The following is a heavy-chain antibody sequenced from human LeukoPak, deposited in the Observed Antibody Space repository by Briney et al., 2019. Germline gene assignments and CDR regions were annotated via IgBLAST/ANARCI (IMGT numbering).Heavy chain of an antibody. CDR1: GFTFSSYG. CDR3: AKGTTVTHDY. CDR2: IRYDGSNK. V-gene: IGHV3-30*02. J-gene: IGHJ4*02. Sequence: PGGSLRLSCAASGFTFSSYGMHWVRQAPGKGLEWVAFIRYDGSNKYYADSVKGRFTISRDNSKNTLYLQINSLRAEDTAVYYCAKGTTVTHDYWGQGTLVTVSS. D-gene: IGHD4-17*01.